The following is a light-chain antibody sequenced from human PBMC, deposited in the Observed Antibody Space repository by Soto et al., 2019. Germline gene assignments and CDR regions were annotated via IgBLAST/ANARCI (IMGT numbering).Light chain of an antibody. Sequence: DIQMTQSPSSLSACVGDRVTITCQASQDISNYLNWYQQKPGKAPKLLIYDASNLETGVPSRFSGSGSGTDFTFTISSLQAEDIATYYCQQYDNLPTFGRGTRLEIK. V-gene: IGKV1-33*01. CDR1: QDISNY. CDR3: QQYDNLPT. CDR2: DAS. J-gene: IGKJ5*01.